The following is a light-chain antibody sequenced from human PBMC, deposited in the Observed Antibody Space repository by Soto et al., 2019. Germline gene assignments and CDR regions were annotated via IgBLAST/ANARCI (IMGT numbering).Light chain of an antibody. CDR1: SSNIGAGYD. Sequence: QSVLTQPPSVSGAPGQRVTISCTGSSSNIGAGYDVHWYQQLPGTAPKLLISGNSKRPSGVPDRFSGSKSGTSASLAITGLQAEDEADYYCPSYDSSLSAVVFGGGTKLTVL. V-gene: IGLV1-40*01. CDR2: GNS. J-gene: IGLJ2*01. CDR3: PSYDSSLSAVV.